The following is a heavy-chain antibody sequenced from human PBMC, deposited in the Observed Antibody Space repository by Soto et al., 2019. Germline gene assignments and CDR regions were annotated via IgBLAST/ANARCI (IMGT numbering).Heavy chain of an antibody. CDR3: ARDDSMAHWFDP. Sequence: GGSLRLSCAASGFTFSNAWMSWVRQAPGKGLEWVGRIKSKTDGGTTDYAAPVKGRFTISRDDSKNTLYLQMNSLKTEDTAVYYCARDDSMAHWFDPWGQGTLVTVPQ. CDR2: IKSKTDGGTT. D-gene: IGHD3-22*01. J-gene: IGHJ5*02. V-gene: IGHV3-15*01. CDR1: GFTFSNAW.